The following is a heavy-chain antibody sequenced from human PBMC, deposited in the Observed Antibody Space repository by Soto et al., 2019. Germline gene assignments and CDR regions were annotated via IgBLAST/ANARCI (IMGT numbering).Heavy chain of an antibody. CDR2: INPKNGDT. CDR3: TTEESYYDFWSGYYRSQHY. CDR1: GYTFIVYF. J-gene: IGHJ4*02. V-gene: IGHV1-2*02. Sequence: ASVKVSCKASGYTFIVYFLHWFRQAPGQGPEWVGWINPKNGDTKYAQNFQGRVTMTRDTSIDTVYMELSRLQSDDTTVYYCTTEESYYDFWSGYYRSQHYWGQGTLVTVSS. D-gene: IGHD3-3*01.